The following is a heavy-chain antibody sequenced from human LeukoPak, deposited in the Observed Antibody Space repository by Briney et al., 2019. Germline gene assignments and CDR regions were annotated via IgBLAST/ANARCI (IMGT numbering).Heavy chain of an antibody. D-gene: IGHD6-13*01. V-gene: IGHV3-73*01. CDR1: GFTFSDSA. J-gene: IGHJ4*02. Sequence: GGSLRLSCAASGFTFSDSAIHWVRQASGKGLEWVGRIRSKPQSYAAAYDESLKGRFTISRDDSKNTAYLQMSSLRADDTAVYYCAKDITVGSWFAYDYWGQGTLVTVSS. CDR2: IRSKPQSYAA. CDR3: AKDITVGSWFAYDY.